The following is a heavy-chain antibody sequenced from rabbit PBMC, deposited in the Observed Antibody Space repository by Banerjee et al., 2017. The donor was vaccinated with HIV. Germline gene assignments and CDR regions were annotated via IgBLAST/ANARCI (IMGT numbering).Heavy chain of an antibody. CDR2: IDAGSSGST. CDR1: GFSFSSSCY. J-gene: IGHJ4*01. Sequence: QSLEESGGDLVKPGASLTLTCTASGFSFSSSCYMCWVRQAPGKGLEWIACIDAGSSGSTYYASWAKGRFTISKTSSTTVTLQMTSLTAADTATYFCARDLAGVIGWNFNLWGPGTLVTVS. D-gene: IGHD4-1*01. CDR3: ARDLAGVIGWNFNL. V-gene: IGHV1S40*01.